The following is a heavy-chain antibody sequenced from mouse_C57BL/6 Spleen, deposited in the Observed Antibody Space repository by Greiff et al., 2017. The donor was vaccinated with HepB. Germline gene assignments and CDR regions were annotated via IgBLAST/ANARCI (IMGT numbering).Heavy chain of an antibody. J-gene: IGHJ2*01. CDR1: GFTFTDYY. CDR3: ARSLYYYGSPYYFDY. V-gene: IGHV7-3*01. D-gene: IGHD1-1*01. Sequence: EVQLQESGGGLVQPGGSLSLSCAASGFTFTDYYMSWVRQPPGKALEWLGFIRNKANGYTTEYSASVKGRFTISRDNSQSILYLQMNALRAEDSATYYCARSLYYYGSPYYFDYWGQGTTLTVSS. CDR2: IRNKANGYTT.